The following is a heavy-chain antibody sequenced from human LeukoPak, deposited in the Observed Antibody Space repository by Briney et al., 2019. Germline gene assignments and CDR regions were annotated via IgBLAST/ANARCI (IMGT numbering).Heavy chain of an antibody. J-gene: IGHJ4*02. CDR2: ISSDGSDK. V-gene: IGHV3-30*18. CDR1: GFTFSSYV. Sequence: GRSLRLSCAASGFTFSSYVMHWVRQAPGKGLEWVAVISSDGSDKYYAESGKGRFTISRDNSKNQLYLQMNSLRAEDTAVYYCAKGVRGVIAYYFDYWGQGTPVTVSS. D-gene: IGHD3-10*01. CDR3: AKGVRGVIAYYFDY.